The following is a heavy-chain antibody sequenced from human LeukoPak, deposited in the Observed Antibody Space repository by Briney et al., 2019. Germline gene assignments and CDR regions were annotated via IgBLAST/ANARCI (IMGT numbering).Heavy chain of an antibody. Sequence: GGSLRLSCAASGFTFSSYAMHWVRQAPGKGLEWVAVISYDGSNKYYADSVKGRFTISRDNSKNTLYLQMNSLRADDTAVYYCARDYKPSKHYYDSSGYLLWWGQGTLVTVSS. CDR2: ISYDGSNK. V-gene: IGHV3-30-3*01. CDR3: ARDYKPSKHYYDSSGYLLW. J-gene: IGHJ4*02. D-gene: IGHD3-22*01. CDR1: GFTFSSYA.